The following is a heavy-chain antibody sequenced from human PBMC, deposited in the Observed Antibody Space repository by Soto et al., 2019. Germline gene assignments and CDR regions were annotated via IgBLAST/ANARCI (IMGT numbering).Heavy chain of an antibody. CDR1: GGTFSSYA. CDR2: IIPIFGIP. D-gene: IGHD1-1*01. V-gene: IGHV1-69*01. CDR3: GKAAQTRFNWNDLGNWFDP. Sequence: QVQLVQSGAEVKKPGSSVKVSCKESGGTFSSYAIDWVRQAPGQGLEWMGGIIPIFGIPNYAQKFQGRVAITADESTNTAYMGLSSPRSDDTAVYCCGKAAQTRFNWNDLGNWFDPWGQGTLVTVSS. J-gene: IGHJ5*02.